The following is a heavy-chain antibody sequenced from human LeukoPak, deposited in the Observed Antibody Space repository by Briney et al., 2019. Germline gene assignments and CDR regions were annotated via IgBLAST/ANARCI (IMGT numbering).Heavy chain of an antibody. CDR2: IRTYNGET. J-gene: IGHJ4*02. CDR3: ARALFGNDRVSFTEFDF. Sequence: ASVKVSCKASGYTFTSYGISWVRQAPGQGLEWMGWIRTYNGETHYAEKLQGRVTMTTDTSTSTAYMELRSLTSDDTAVYYCARALFGNDRVSFTEFDFWGQGTLVTVSS. CDR1: GYTFTSYG. V-gene: IGHV1-18*01. D-gene: IGHD1-1*01.